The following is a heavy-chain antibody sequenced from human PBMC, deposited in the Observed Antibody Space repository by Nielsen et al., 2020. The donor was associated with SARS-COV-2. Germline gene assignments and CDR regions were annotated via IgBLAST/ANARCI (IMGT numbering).Heavy chain of an antibody. V-gene: IGHV3-30*18. Sequence: GGSLRLSCAASGFTFSSYGMHWVRQAPGKGLEWVAVISYDENDEYYADSVKGRFTISRDNSKNTLNLQMNSLKPEDTAVYYCAKVPTRTLAWYYFDDWGQGTLVTVSS. CDR1: GFTFSSYG. J-gene: IGHJ4*02. CDR2: ISYDENDE. CDR3: AKVPTRTLAWYYFDD. D-gene: IGHD5-12*01.